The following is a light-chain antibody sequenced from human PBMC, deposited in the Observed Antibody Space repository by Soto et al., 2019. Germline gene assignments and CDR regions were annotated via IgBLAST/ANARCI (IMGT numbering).Light chain of an antibody. CDR3: SSFTSSSTLV. Sequence: SALTQPASVSGSPGQSITISCTGTSSDVGAYNYVSWYQQHPGKAPKLMIYDVSNRPSGISNRFSGSKSGNTASLTISGLQAEDEAGYYCSSFTSSSTLVFGGGTKLTVL. CDR2: DVS. J-gene: IGLJ2*01. CDR1: SSDVGAYNY. V-gene: IGLV2-14*01.